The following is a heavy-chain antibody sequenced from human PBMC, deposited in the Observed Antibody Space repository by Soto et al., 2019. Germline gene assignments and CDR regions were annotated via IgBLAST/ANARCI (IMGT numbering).Heavy chain of an antibody. Sequence: GGSLRLSCAASGFTFSSYGMHWVRQAPGKGLEWVAVISYDGSNKYYADSVKGRFTISRDNSKNTLYLQMNSLRAEDTAVYYCAKTLIQYCSGGSCYHYYYGMDVWGQGTTVTAP. CDR1: GFTFSSYG. J-gene: IGHJ6*02. D-gene: IGHD2-15*01. CDR3: AKTLIQYCSGGSCYHYYYGMDV. CDR2: ISYDGSNK. V-gene: IGHV3-30*18.